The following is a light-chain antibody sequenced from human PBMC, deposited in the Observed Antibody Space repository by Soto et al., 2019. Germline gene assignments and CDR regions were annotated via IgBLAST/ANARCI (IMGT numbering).Light chain of an antibody. CDR3: MQALQPLTIT. J-gene: IGKJ5*01. Sequence: DVVMTQSPLSLPVTPGEPASISCRSSQSLLHTNGYTYLDWYLQKPGQSPQLLIYLASNRASGVPDRFSGSGSGTDFTLKISKVEAEDVGVYYCMQALQPLTITFGQGTRLEIE. CDR1: QSLLHTNGYTY. CDR2: LAS. V-gene: IGKV2-28*01.